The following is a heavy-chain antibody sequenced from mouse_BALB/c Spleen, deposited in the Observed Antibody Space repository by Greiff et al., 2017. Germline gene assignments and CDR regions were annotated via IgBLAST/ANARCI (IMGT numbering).Heavy chain of an antibody. CDR1: GFTFSAYG. Sequence: EVQLVESGGGLVQPGESRKLSCAASGFTFSAYGMAWVRQAPGKGPEWVSFISNLAYSIYYAETVTCRFTISRENAKNTLYLEMSSLRSEDTAMYYCARYQGYGSSFDYWGQGTTLTVSS. CDR3: ARYQGYGSSFDY. V-gene: IGHV5-15*02. D-gene: IGHD1-1*01. CDR2: ISNLAYSI. J-gene: IGHJ2*01.